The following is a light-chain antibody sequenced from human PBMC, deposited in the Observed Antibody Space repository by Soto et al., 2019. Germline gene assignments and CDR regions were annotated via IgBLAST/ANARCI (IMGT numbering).Light chain of an antibody. Sequence: QSALTQPPSASGSPGQSVTISCTGTSSDVGGYDYVSWYQQHPGKAPKLMIYEVSKRPSGVPDRFSGSKSGNTASLTVSGLQAEDEAEYYCSSYAGYNNGEVFGTGTKLTVL. V-gene: IGLV2-8*01. CDR1: SSDVGGYDY. CDR2: EVS. J-gene: IGLJ1*01. CDR3: SSYAGYNNGEV.